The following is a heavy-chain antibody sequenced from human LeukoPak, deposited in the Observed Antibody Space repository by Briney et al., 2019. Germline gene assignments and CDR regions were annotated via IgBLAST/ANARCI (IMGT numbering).Heavy chain of an antibody. CDR3: TRVGDDYPY. CDR2: IKANSGDT. D-gene: IGHD5-24*01. Sequence: GESLKVSCKASGYIFTAYYLHWVRQAPGQKPEWMGWIKANSGDTNYARKFQGRVTMTRDTSISTVYMELSGLTADDTAVYYCTRVGDDYPYWGQGTLVTVSS. J-gene: IGHJ4*02. CDR1: GYIFTAYY. V-gene: IGHV1-2*02.